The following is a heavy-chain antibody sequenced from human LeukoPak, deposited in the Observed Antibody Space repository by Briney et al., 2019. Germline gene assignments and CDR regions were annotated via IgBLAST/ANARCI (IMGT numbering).Heavy chain of an antibody. D-gene: IGHD3-10*01. CDR3: ARDWGRFGELWY. CDR2: ISSNGGST. V-gene: IGHV3-64*01. J-gene: IGHJ4*02. CDR1: GFTFSSYA. Sequence: GGSLRLSCAASGFTFSSYAMHWVRQAPGKGLEYVSAISSNGGSTYYANSVKGRFTISRDNAKNSLYLQMNSLRAEDTAVYYCARDWGRFGELWYWGQGTLVTVSS.